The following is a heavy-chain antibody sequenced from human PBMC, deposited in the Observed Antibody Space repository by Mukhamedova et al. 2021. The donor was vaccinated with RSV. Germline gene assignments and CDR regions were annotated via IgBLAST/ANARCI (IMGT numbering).Heavy chain of an antibody. V-gene: IGHV3-30*04. CDR3: ARVPDYGDYYYGMDV. CDR2: ISYDGSNK. J-gene: IGHJ6*02. D-gene: IGHD4-17*01. Sequence: VRQAPGKGLEWVVVISYDGSNKYYADSVKGRFTISRDNSKNTLYLQMNSLRAEDTAVYYCARVPDYGDYYYGMDVWGQGTTVTVS.